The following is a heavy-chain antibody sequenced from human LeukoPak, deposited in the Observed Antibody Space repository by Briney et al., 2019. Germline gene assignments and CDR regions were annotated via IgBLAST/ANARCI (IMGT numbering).Heavy chain of an antibody. CDR2: INHSGST. CDR1: GGSFSGYY. V-gene: IGHV4-34*01. Sequence: SETLSLTCAVYGGSFSGYYWSWIRQPPGKGLGLIGEINHSGSTSYNPSLKSRVTISVDTSKNQFSLKLSSVTAADTAVYYCARGQTYYDFWSGYNNWFDPWGQGTLVTVSS. J-gene: IGHJ5*02. D-gene: IGHD3-3*01. CDR3: ARGQTYYDFWSGYNNWFDP.